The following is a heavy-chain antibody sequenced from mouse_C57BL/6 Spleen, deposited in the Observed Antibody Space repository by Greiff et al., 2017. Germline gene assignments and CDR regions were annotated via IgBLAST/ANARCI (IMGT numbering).Heavy chain of an antibody. D-gene: IGHD4-1*01. J-gene: IGHJ1*03. V-gene: IGHV6-3*01. Sequence: EVMLVESGGGLVQPGGSMKLSCVASGFTFSNYWMNWVRQSPEKGLEWVAQIRLKSDNYATHYAESVKGRFTISRDDSKSSVYLQMNNLRAEDTGIYYCTALGRWYFDVWGTGTTVTVSS. CDR3: TALGRWYFDV. CDR1: GFTFSNYW. CDR2: IRLKSDNYAT.